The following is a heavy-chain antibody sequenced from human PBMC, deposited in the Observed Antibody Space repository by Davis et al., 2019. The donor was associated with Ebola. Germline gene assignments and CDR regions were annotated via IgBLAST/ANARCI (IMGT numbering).Heavy chain of an antibody. CDR1: GGSISSYY. CDR2: IYYSGST. Sequence: SETLSLTCTVSGGSISSYYWSWIRQPPGKGLEWIGYIYYSGSTNYNPSLKSRVTISVDTSKNQFSLKLSSVTAADTAVYYCARLETVAGLDYWGQGNLVTVSS. J-gene: IGHJ4*02. V-gene: IGHV4-59*01. CDR3: ARLETVAGLDY. D-gene: IGHD6-19*01.